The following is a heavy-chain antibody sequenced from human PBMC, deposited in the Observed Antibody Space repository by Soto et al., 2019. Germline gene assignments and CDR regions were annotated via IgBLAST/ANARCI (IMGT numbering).Heavy chain of an antibody. CDR1: GGSFSGYC. D-gene: IGHD6-6*01. J-gene: IGHJ6*02. V-gene: IGHV4-34*01. CDR3: ARGRYIAARSLRYYYYGMDV. Sequence: TSETLSLTCAVYGGSFSGYCWSWIRQPPGKGLEWIGEINHSGSTNYNPSLKSRVTISVDTSKNQFSLKLSSVTAADTAVYYCARGRYIAARSLRYYYYGMDVWGQGTTVTVSS. CDR2: INHSGST.